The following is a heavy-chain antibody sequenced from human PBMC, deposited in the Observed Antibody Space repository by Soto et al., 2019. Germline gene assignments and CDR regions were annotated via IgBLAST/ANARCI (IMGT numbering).Heavy chain of an antibody. V-gene: IGHV3-9*01. D-gene: IGHD3-10*01. CDR2: ISYDSGYI. CDR1: GFTFDEYS. Sequence: GGSMRLSCGASGFTFDEYSMHWVRQAPGKGLEWVSGISYDSGYIGYADSVQGRFTISRDNAKNSVYLQMNSLRPEDTALYFCAKDIGPTIRVIDYWGQGTLVTVSS. CDR3: AKDIGPTIRVIDY. J-gene: IGHJ4*02.